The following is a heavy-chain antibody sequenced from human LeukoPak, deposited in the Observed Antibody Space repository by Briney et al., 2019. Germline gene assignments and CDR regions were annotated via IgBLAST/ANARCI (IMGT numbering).Heavy chain of an antibody. D-gene: IGHD3-10*01. J-gene: IGHJ4*02. CDR2: IKQDGSEK. CDR1: GFIFGAYW. Sequence: GGSLRLSCAASGFIFGAYWMTWVRQAPGKGLEWVANIKQDGSEKYYMDSVKGRFTISRDNAKKSLFLQMNSLTAEDTALYYCVRSLERFGTRDYRGQGTLVTVSS. V-gene: IGHV3-7*01. CDR3: VRSLERFGTRDY.